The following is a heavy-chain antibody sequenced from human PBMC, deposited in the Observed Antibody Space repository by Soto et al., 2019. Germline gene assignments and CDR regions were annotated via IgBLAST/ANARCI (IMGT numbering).Heavy chain of an antibody. J-gene: IGHJ6*02. CDR1: GGTFSSYA. V-gene: IGHV1-69*12. CDR3: ARGTSITGTTSFGWYYYYGMDV. CDR2: IIPIFGTA. D-gene: IGHD1-7*01. Sequence: QVQLVQSAAEVKKPGSSVKVSSKASGGTFSSYAISWVRQAPGQGLEWMGGIIPIFGTANYAQKFQGRVTITADESTSTAYMELSSLRSEDTAVYYCARGTSITGTTSFGWYYYYGMDVWGQGTTVTVSS.